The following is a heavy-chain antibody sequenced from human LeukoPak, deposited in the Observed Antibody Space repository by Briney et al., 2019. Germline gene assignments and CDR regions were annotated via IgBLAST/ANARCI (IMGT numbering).Heavy chain of an antibody. J-gene: IGHJ4*02. CDR1: GFTFSSYA. D-gene: IGHD3-22*01. CDR3: AKDRYDSSGYLFFDY. V-gene: IGHV3-23*01. CDR2: ISGSGGTT. Sequence: PGGSLRLSCVASGFTFSSYAMSWVRQAPGKGLEWVSGISGSGGTTYYVDSVKGRFTISRDNSKNTLYLQMNSLRAEDTAVYYCAKDRYDSSGYLFFDYWGQGTLVTVSS.